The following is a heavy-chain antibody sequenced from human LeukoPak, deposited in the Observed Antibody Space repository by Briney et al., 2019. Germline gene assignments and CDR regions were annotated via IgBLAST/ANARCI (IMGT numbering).Heavy chain of an antibody. V-gene: IGHV3-53*01. J-gene: IGHJ6*03. Sequence: GGSLRLSCAASGFTVSRNYMSWVRQAPGKGLEWASVIYSGGTTYYADSVKGRFTISRDNSKNTLFLRMNSLRAEDTAVYYCARASSSSTHYYYYMDVWGKGTTVTVSS. CDR1: GFTVSRNY. CDR3: ARASSSSTHYYYYMDV. D-gene: IGHD6-6*01. CDR2: IYSGGTT.